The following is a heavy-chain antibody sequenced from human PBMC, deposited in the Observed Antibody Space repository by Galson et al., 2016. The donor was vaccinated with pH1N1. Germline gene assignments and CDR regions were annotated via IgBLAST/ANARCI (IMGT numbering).Heavy chain of an antibody. CDR1: GVIFNSYA. D-gene: IGHD3-22*01. J-gene: IGHJ3*02. CDR2: IIAIFNTP. V-gene: IGHV1-69*06. Sequence: SVKVSCKASGVIFNSYAINWVRQAPGQGLEWMGGIIAIFNTPNYAQDFQGRVTITADKPTTTVYLELSGLTAEDTAVNYCARARNYYGNEAFDIWGQGTMVIVSS. CDR3: ARARNYYGNEAFDI.